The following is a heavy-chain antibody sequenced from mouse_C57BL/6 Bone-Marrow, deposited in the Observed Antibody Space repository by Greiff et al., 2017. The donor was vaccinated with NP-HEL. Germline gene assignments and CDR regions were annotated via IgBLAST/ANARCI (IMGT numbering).Heavy chain of an antibody. Sequence: VKVVESGPELVKPGASVKISCKASGYAFSSSWMNWVKQRPGKGLEWIGRIYPGDGDTNYNGKFKGKATLTADKSSSTAYMQLSSLTSEDSAVYFCARLNMDYWGQGTSVTVSS. CDR3: ARLNMDY. CDR2: IYPGDGDT. CDR1: GYAFSSSW. V-gene: IGHV1-82*01. J-gene: IGHJ4*01.